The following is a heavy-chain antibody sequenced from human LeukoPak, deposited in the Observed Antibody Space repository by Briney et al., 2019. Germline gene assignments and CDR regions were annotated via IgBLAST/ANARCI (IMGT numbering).Heavy chain of an antibody. CDR3: ARSRQGSGLLNY. V-gene: IGHV4-30-2*01. CDR1: GGSISSGGYS. J-gene: IGHJ4*01. CDR2: IYDRGPT. D-gene: IGHD3-10*01. Sequence: SETLSLTCAVSGGSISSGGYSWNWIRQPPGKGLEWIGCIYDRGPTYYNPSLKSRITISVDRPKNQFFLNVTSVTAADTAVYYCARSRQGSGLLNYWGQGNLVAVSS.